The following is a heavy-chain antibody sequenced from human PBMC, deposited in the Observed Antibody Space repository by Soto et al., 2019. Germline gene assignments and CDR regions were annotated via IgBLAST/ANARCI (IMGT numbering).Heavy chain of an antibody. D-gene: IGHD2-2*02. V-gene: IGHV1-58*01. CDR3: AADRIEIPDPPDPFYYYYGMDV. J-gene: IGHJ6*02. Sequence: SVKVSCKASGFTFTSSAVQWVRQARGQRLEWIGWIVVGSGNTNYAQKFQERVTITRDMSTSTAYMELSSLRSEDTAVYYCAADRIEIPDPPDPFYYYYGMDVWGQGTTVTVSS. CDR1: GFTFTSSA. CDR2: IVVGSGNT.